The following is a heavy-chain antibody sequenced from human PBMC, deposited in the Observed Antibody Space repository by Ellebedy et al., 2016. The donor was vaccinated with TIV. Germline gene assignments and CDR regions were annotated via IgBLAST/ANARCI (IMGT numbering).Heavy chain of an antibody. V-gene: IGHV3-48*04. CDR1: GFTFTPYA. Sequence: GESLKISCVVSGFTFTPYAMNWVRQAPGKGLEWLSYISGSSLTIYYADSVKGRSIISRDNAENSLYLQMTSLRAEDTAVYYCARDMAWGNERVNDALDMWGQGTMVIVSP. CDR2: ISGSSLTI. CDR3: ARDMAWGNERVNDALDM. D-gene: IGHD1-1*01. J-gene: IGHJ3*02.